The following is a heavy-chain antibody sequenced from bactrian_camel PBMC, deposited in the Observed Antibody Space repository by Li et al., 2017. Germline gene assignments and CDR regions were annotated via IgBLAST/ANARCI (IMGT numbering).Heavy chain of an antibody. V-gene: IGHV3S1*01. CDR2: IDTDRTT. J-gene: IGHJ6*01. Sequence: HVQLVESGGGLVQPGGSLRLSCAASGFTVSSYCMGWFRQAPGKEREAIAAIDTDRTTSYANSVKGRFTISRDNAKNTLYLQMNSLKPEDTAMYYCAADRPELCVVVVGTGGYWGQGTQVTVS. CDR1: GFTVSSYC. D-gene: IGHD6*01. CDR3: AADRPELCVVVVGTGGY.